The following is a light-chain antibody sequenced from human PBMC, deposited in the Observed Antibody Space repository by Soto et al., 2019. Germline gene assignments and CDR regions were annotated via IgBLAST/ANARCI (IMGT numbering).Light chain of an antibody. Sequence: QSALTQPPSASGSPGQSVTISCTGTSSDVGGYNYVSWYQQHPGKAPKLMIYEVNKRPSGVRDRFSGSKSGNTASLTVSGLQAEDEGDYYCSSHAGSKRVFGTGTKVTVL. J-gene: IGLJ1*01. CDR1: SSDVGGYNY. CDR2: EVN. V-gene: IGLV2-8*01. CDR3: SSHAGSKRV.